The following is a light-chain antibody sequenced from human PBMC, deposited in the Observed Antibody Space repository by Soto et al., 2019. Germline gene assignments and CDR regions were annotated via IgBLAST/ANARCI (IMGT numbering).Light chain of an antibody. CDR2: EGN. CDR3: CSYVGGSTSYV. Sequence: QSVLTQPASVSGSPGQSITISCTGTSSDVGNYNLVSWYQHHPGKVPKLMIYEGNKRPSGVSNRFSGSKSGNTASLTISGLQAEDEADYYCCSYVGGSTSYVFGTGTKVTVL. J-gene: IGLJ1*01. CDR1: SSDVGNYNL. V-gene: IGLV2-23*01.